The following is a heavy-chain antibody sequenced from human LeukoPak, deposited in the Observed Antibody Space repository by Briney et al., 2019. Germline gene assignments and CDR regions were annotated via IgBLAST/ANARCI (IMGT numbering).Heavy chain of an antibody. D-gene: IGHD1-26*01. CDR2: IRDKANSYTT. CDR3: ARERWRSGSYHDAFDV. CDR1: GFTFSDHY. V-gene: IGHV3-72*01. J-gene: IGHJ3*01. Sequence: GGSLRLSCAASGFTFSDHYMQWVRRAPGKGLEWVGRIRDKANSYTTEYAASVKGRFTISRDDSKSSMYLQTNSLKTEDTAVYYCARERWRSGSYHDAFDVWGQGTMVTVSS.